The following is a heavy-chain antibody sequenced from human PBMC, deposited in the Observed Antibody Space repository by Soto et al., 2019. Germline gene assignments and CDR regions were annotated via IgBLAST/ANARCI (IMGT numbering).Heavy chain of an antibody. CDR1: GYSFTSYF. D-gene: IGHD6-13*01. CDR2: IYPGDSDT. Sequence: PGESLNISCKGSGYSFTSYFIGWVRQMPGKGLEWMGIIYPGDSDTRYSPSFQGQVTISADKSISTAYLQWSSLKASDTAIYYCARTAAAGKYYYGVDVWGQGTTVTVSS. CDR3: ARTAAAGKYYYGVDV. V-gene: IGHV5-51*01. J-gene: IGHJ6*02.